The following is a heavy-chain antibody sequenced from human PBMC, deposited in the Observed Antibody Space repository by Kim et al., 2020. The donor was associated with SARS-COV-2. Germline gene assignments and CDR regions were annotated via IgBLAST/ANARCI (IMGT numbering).Heavy chain of an antibody. J-gene: IGHJ3*02. CDR2: IYNSGST. Sequence: SETLSLTCTVSGGSISSYYWSWVRQPPGKGLEWVGYIYNSGSTNYNPSLKSRVTISVDTSKNKFSLKLSSVTAADTAVYYCARDPYYYGSGSPRSGFDIWGQGTMVTVSS. V-gene: IGHV4-59*01. CDR1: GGSISSYY. CDR3: ARDPYYYGSGSPRSGFDI. D-gene: IGHD3-10*01.